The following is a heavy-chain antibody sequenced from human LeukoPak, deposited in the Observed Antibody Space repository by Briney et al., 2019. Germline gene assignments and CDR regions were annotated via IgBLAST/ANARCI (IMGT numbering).Heavy chain of an antibody. V-gene: IGHV1-69*13. Sequence: SVKVSCKASGGTFSSFAISWVRQAPGQGLEWMGGIIPIFGTANYAQKFQGRVTSTADESTSTAYMELSSLRSEDTAVYYCARLSIRRSYYYYGMDVWGQGTTVTVSS. D-gene: IGHD3-10*01. CDR3: ARLSIRRSYYYYGMDV. CDR2: IIPIFGTA. CDR1: GGTFSSFA. J-gene: IGHJ6*02.